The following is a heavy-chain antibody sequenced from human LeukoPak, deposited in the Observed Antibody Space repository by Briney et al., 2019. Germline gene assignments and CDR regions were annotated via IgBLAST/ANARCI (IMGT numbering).Heavy chain of an antibody. D-gene: IGHD3-22*01. CDR1: GGPFSGYY. V-gene: IGHV4-34*01. CDR2: IDHSGST. CDR3: ARGQTKDYFDTSGYY. J-gene: IGHJ4*02. Sequence: ASETLSLTCALYGGPFSGYYWTWIRQPPGNGLEWIGEIDHSGSTNYNPSLKSRVTISGDTSKNHFSLRLSSLTAADSAVYYCARGQTKDYFDTSGYYWSQGTLVTVSS.